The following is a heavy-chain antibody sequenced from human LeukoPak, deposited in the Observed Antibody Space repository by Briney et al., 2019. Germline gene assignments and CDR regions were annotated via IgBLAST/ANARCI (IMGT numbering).Heavy chain of an antibody. Sequence: ASVKVSCKASGYTFTSYYMHWVRQAPGQGLEWMGIINPSGGSTSYAQKFQGRVTMTRNTSISTAYMELSSLRSEDTAVYYCARSRLGIGTYYYYYYYMDVWGKGTTVTISS. CDR1: GYTFTSYY. V-gene: IGHV1-46*01. J-gene: IGHJ6*03. CDR3: ARSRLGIGTYYYYYYYMDV. D-gene: IGHD7-27*01. CDR2: INPSGGST.